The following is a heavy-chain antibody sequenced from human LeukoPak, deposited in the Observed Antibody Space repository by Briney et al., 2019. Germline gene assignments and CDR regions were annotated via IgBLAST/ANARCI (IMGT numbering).Heavy chain of an antibody. V-gene: IGHV1-69*13. CDR1: GGTFSSYA. J-gene: IGHJ5*02. D-gene: IGHD3-22*01. CDR3: ARSSYYYYYDSSGYYWFDP. Sequence: ASVKVSCKASGGTFSSYAISWVRQAPGQGLEWMGGIIPIFGTANYAQKFQGRVTITADESTSTAYMELSSLRSEDTAVYYCARSSYYYYYDSSGYYWFDPWGQGTLVTVSS. CDR2: IIPIFGTA.